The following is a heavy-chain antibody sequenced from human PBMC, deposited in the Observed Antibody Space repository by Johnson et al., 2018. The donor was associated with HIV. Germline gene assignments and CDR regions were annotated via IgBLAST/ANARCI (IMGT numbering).Heavy chain of an antibody. Sequence: QVQLVESGGGVVQPGRSLRLSCAASGFTFTNYAMHWVRQAPGKGLEWVAVISYDGSNKYYADSVKGRFTISRDTSKNTLYLQMNTLRAEDTAVYYCAKDTDDSDAFDIWGQGTMVTGSS. V-gene: IGHV3-30*18. D-gene: IGHD3-22*01. CDR2: ISYDGSNK. CDR1: GFTFTNYA. CDR3: AKDTDDSDAFDI. J-gene: IGHJ3*02.